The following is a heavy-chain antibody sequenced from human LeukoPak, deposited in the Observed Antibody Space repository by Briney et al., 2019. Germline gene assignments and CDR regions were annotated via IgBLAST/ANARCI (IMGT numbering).Heavy chain of an antibody. Sequence: IPGGSLRLSCAASGFNFNDYYMSWIRQAPGKGLEWVSYIISNGTNIYYADSVKGRFIISRDNAKKSLYLQMNSLRAEDTAVYYCARDFQRYSSGCPRHWGQGTLVTVSS. J-gene: IGHJ4*02. CDR3: ARDFQRYSSGCPRH. D-gene: IGHD6-19*01. CDR1: GFNFNDYY. V-gene: IGHV3-11*01. CDR2: IISNGTNI.